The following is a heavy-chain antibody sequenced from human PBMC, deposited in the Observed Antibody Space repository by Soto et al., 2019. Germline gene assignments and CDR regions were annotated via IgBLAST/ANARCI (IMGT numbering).Heavy chain of an antibody. Sequence: SESLFLTYTVSGGALNICAYCWSWLRQPPGKCLQWIGDVSSLGGSYYHPSLQSRTTISADQSNKQFTLKLMSMTVTDTAVYFCFDYIENIGWKFEFWGQGKRVTVSS. CDR3: FDYIENIGWKFEF. CDR2: VSSLGGS. D-gene: IGHD4-4*01. V-gene: IGHV4-30-4*01. CDR1: GGALNICAYC. J-gene: IGHJ4*02.